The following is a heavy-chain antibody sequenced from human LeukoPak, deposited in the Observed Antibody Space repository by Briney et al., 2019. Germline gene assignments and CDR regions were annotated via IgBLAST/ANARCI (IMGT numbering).Heavy chain of an antibody. CDR3: ARDGSYGDYVFEEFYFDY. CDR2: IIPIFGTA. CDR1: GGTFSSYA. D-gene: IGHD4-17*01. Sequence: SVKVSCKASGGTFSSYAISWVRQAPGQGLDWMGGIIPIFGTANYAQKFQGRVTITADESTSTAYMELSSLRSEDTAVYYCARDGSYGDYVFEEFYFDYWGQGTLVTVSS. J-gene: IGHJ4*02. V-gene: IGHV1-69*13.